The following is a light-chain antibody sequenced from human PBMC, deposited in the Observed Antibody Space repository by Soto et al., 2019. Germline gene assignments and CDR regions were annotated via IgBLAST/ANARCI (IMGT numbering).Light chain of an antibody. Sequence: EIVMTQSPATLSVSPGERATFSCRASQSVSSNLAGYQHKPGQSPRLLINGASTRATAIPARFSGSGSGTEFTLTISSLQSEDFALYYCQQYNNWPPTFGQGTKVEIK. V-gene: IGKV3-15*01. CDR1: QSVSSN. J-gene: IGKJ1*01. CDR3: QQYNNWPPT. CDR2: GAS.